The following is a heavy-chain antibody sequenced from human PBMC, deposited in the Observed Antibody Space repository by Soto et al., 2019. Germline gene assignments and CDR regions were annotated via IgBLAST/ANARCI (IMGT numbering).Heavy chain of an antibody. CDR1: GFTFSSYA. CDR3: ARDEADSSGYYSIF. CDR2: ISYDGSNK. V-gene: IGHV3-30-3*01. J-gene: IGHJ4*02. D-gene: IGHD3-22*01. Sequence: GGVLRLSCAASGFTFSSYAMHWVRQAPGKGLEWVAVISYDGSNKYYADSVKGRFTISRDNSKNTLYLQMNSLRAEDTAVYYCARDEADSSGYYSIFWGQGTLVTVSS.